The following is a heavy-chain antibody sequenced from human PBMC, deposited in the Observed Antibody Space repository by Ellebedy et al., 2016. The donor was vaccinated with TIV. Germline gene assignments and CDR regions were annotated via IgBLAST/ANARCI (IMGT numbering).Heavy chain of an antibody. CDR3: ARDRDGGFGFDP. J-gene: IGHJ5*02. V-gene: IGHV3-64*01. Sequence: PGGSLRLSCAASGFTFSSYFMHWVRQAPGKGLEYISSISGNGDITHDVSSMNGRFTISRDNSKNTLYLHMGSLTIEDMAVYYCARDRDGGFGFDPWGQGTLVTVSS. CDR1: GFTFSSYF. CDR2: ISGNGDIT. D-gene: IGHD5-24*01.